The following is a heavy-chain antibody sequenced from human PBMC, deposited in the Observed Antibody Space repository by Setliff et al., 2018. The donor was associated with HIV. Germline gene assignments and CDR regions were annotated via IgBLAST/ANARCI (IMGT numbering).Heavy chain of an antibody. D-gene: IGHD3-10*01. J-gene: IGHJ4*02. Sequence: ASVKVSCKASGYTFTSYYMHWVRQAPGQGLEWMGIINPSGGSTSKAQKFQGRVTMTRDTSTSTVYMELSSLRSEDTAVYHCAREQESYGSGSLAFDYWGQGTLVTVSS. V-gene: IGHV1-46*01. CDR3: AREQESYGSGSLAFDY. CDR2: INPSGGST. CDR1: GYTFTSYY.